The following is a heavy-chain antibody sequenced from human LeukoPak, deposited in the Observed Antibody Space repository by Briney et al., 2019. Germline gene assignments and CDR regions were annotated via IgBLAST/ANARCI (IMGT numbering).Heavy chain of an antibody. CDR1: GYTFTDYY. CDR2: ITPSGGT. Sequence: ASVKVSCKASGYTFTDYYMHWVRQAPGQGLEWMGWITPSGGTNYPQKFQGRVAITRDTSITTAYMDLSRLPSDDTAVYYCPRDRYGDGFAHFDYWGQGALVTVSS. V-gene: IGHV1-2*02. CDR3: PRDRYGDGFAHFDY. J-gene: IGHJ4*02. D-gene: IGHD5-24*01.